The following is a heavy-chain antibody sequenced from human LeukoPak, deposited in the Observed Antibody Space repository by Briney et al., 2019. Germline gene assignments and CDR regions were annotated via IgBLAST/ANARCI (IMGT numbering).Heavy chain of an antibody. CDR1: GFPFNNAW. CDR2: IKSKTDGGTT. CDR3: TTAVTTTSFDY. V-gene: IGHV3-15*07. Sequence: GGSLRLSCAASGFPFNNAWMNWVRQAPGKGLEWVGRIKSKTDGGTTDYAAPVKGRFTISRDDSKNTLYLQMHSLKTEDTAVYYCTTAVTTTSFDYWGQGTLVTVSS. J-gene: IGHJ4*02. D-gene: IGHD3-22*01.